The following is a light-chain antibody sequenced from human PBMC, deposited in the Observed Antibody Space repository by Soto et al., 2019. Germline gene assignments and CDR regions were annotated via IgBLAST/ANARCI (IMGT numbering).Light chain of an antibody. CDR2: DVS. CDR3: SSYTSSSTLMV. J-gene: IGLJ2*01. Sequence: LTQPHSVSGSPGQSITISCTGTSSDVGGYNYVSWYQQHPGKAPKLMIYDVSNRPSGVSNRFSGSKSGNTASLTISGLQAEDEADYYCSSYTSSSTLMVFGGGTKVTVL. CDR1: SSDVGGYNY. V-gene: IGLV2-14*01.